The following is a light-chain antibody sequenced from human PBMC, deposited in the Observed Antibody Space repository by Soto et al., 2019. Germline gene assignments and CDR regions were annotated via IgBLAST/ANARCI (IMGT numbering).Light chain of an antibody. CDR1: QSVLYSSNNRNY. J-gene: IGKJ4*01. Sequence: DIVMTQSPDSLAVSLGERATINCKSSQSVLYSSNNRNYLAWYQQKPGQPPKLLIYWASTRESGVPDRFSGSGSWTDFTLTISSLQAEDVAVYYCQQYYDTRALTFGGGTKVEIK. V-gene: IGKV4-1*01. CDR2: WAS. CDR3: QQYYDTRALT.